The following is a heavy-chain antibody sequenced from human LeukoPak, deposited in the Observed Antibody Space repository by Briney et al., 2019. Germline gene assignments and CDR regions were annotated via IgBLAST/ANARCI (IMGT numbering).Heavy chain of an antibody. CDR3: ARATYYYDSSGYYSTALYHDY. CDR2: INHSGST. D-gene: IGHD3-22*01. CDR1: GGSFSGYY. Sequence: SETLSLTCAVYGGSFSGYYWSWIRQPPGKGLEWIGEINHSGSTNYNPSLKSRVTISVDTSKNQFSLKLSSVTAADTAVYYCARATYYYDSSGYYSTALYHDYGGQGTLVTVSS. J-gene: IGHJ4*02. V-gene: IGHV4-34*01.